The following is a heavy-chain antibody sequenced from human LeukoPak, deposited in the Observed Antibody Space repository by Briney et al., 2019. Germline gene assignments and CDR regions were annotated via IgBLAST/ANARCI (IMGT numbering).Heavy chain of an antibody. V-gene: IGHV1-69*13. CDR1: GGTFSSYA. Sequence: GASVKVSCKASGGTFSSYAISWVRQAPGQGLEWMGGIIPIFGTANYAQKFQGRVTITADESTSTAYMELSSLRSEDTAVYYCASPREIVVVPAAAMRGYYYYMDVWGKGTTVTVSS. J-gene: IGHJ6*03. D-gene: IGHD2-2*01. CDR3: ASPREIVVVPAAAMRGYYYYMDV. CDR2: IIPIFGTA.